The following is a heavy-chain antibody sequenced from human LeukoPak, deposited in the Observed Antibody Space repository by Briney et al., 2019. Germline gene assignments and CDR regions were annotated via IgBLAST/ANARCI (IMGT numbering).Heavy chain of an antibody. Sequence: SETLSLTCAVYGGSFSGYYWSWIRQPPGKGLEWTGEINHSGSTNYNPSLKSRVTISVDTSKNQSSLKLSSVTAADTAVYYCARCTMVRGVSDYWGQGTLVTVSS. CDR3: ARCTMVRGVSDY. V-gene: IGHV4-34*01. J-gene: IGHJ4*02. CDR1: GGSFSGYY. D-gene: IGHD3-10*01. CDR2: INHSGST.